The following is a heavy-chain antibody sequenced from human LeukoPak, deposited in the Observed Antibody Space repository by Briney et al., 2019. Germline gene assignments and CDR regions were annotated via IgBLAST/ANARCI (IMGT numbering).Heavy chain of an antibody. V-gene: IGHV1-69*13. D-gene: IGHD2-2*01. Sequence: SVKVSCKASGGTFSRYTLNWVRQAPGQGLEWMGGISPLFGSAKYAQKFQGRVTITADESTSTAYMELSSLRSDDTAVYYCAREGYCSSTSCGNWFDPWGQGTLVTVSS. CDR3: AREGYCSSTSCGNWFDP. J-gene: IGHJ5*02. CDR2: ISPLFGSA. CDR1: GGTFSRYT.